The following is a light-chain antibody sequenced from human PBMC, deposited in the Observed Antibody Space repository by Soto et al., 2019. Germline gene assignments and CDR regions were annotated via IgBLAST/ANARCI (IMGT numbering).Light chain of an antibody. J-gene: IGLJ1*01. Sequence: SVLTKPPSASGSPGQSVTISCTGTSSDIGGYNYVSWYQQHPGKAPKLMIYEVSKRPSGVPDRFSGSKSGNTASLTVSGLQAEDEADYYCSSYAGSNNYVFGSGTKLTVL. CDR3: SSYAGSNNYV. CDR1: SSDIGGYNY. V-gene: IGLV2-8*01. CDR2: EVS.